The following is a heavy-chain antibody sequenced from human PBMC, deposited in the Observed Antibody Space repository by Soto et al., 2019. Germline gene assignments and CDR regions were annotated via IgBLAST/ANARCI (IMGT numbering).Heavy chain of an antibody. V-gene: IGHV3-53*01. CDR1: GFTVSSNY. D-gene: IGHD2-8*01. CDR2: IYSGGST. Sequence: GGSLRLSCAASGFTVSSNYMSWVRQAPGKGLEWVSVIYSGGSTYYADSVRGRFTISRDNSKNTLYLQMNSLRAEDTAVYYCEREMEAGAFDIWGQGTMVTVSS. CDR3: EREMEAGAFDI. J-gene: IGHJ3*02.